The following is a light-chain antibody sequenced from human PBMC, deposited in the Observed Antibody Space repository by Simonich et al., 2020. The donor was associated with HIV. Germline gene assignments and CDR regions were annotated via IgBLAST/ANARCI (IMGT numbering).Light chain of an antibody. CDR3: SSYTTSNTWV. Sequence: QSALTQPRSVSGSPGQSVTISCTGTSSDVGGYNYVSWYQQHPGKAPKLMIYDVSHRPSGVSNRFSGSKSGNTASLTISGLQAEDEADYYCSSYTTSNTWVFGGGTKLTVL. J-gene: IGLJ3*02. V-gene: IGLV2-14*03. CDR1: SSDVGGYNY. CDR2: DVS.